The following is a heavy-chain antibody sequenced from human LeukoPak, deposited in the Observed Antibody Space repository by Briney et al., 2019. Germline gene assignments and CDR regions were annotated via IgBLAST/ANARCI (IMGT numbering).Heavy chain of an antibody. Sequence: GGSLRLSCAASGFTFRNYWMSWVRQAPGTGLEWVANIKQDGSDRNYVTSVRGRFTTSRDNAESSLYLQMNSLRVKDTAVYYCVRNLAVAGTCFDSWGQGTLVTVSS. CDR3: VRNLAVAGTCFDS. J-gene: IGHJ4*02. V-gene: IGHV3-7*03. CDR1: GFTFRNYW. CDR2: IKQDGSDR. D-gene: IGHD6-19*01.